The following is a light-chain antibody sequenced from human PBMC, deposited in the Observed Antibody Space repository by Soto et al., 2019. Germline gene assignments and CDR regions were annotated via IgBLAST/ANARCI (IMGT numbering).Light chain of an antibody. CDR3: QQYENLPT. V-gene: IGKV1-33*01. J-gene: IGKJ5*01. CDR1: QNINNY. CDR2: DAS. Sequence: DIQMTRSPSSLSGSVGDRVTITCQASQNINNYLNWYQQKPGRAPKXLIYDASNLEAGVPSRFRGSGSGTDFTFTISRLQPEDIATYYCQQYENLPTFGQGTRLEIK.